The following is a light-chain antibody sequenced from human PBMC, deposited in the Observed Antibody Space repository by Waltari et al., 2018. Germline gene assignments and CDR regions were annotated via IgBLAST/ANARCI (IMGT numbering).Light chain of an antibody. CDR2: EVN. V-gene: IGLV2-8*01. J-gene: IGLJ3*02. Sequence: QSALTQPPSASGSPGQSVAISCTGTSSDVGGYNYVSWYQQHPGKAPKLMIYEVNKRPSCVPDRFSCSKSGNTASLTVSGLQAEDEADYYCSSYAGSDIWVFGGGTRLTVL. CDR1: SSDVGGYNY. CDR3: SSYAGSDIWV.